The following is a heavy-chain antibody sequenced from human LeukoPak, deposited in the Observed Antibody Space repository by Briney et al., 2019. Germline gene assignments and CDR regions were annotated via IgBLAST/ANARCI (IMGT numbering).Heavy chain of an antibody. D-gene: IGHD2-2*02. V-gene: IGHV4-39*01. Sequence: SETLSLTCTVSGGSISSSSYYWGWIRQPPGKGLEWIVSVYYSGNTYYNPSLKSRVTISVDTSKNQLSLKLTSVTAADTAVYYCARQDIVVIPAAILNCFDPWGQGTLVTVSS. CDR2: VYYSGNT. CDR1: GGSISSSSYY. CDR3: ARQDIVVIPAAILNCFDP. J-gene: IGHJ5*02.